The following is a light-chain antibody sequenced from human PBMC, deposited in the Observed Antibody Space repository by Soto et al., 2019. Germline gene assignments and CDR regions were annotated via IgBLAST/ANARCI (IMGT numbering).Light chain of an antibody. V-gene: IGKV3-20*01. CDR1: QSISNSY. CDR2: GAS. J-gene: IGKJ3*01. CDR3: QQFGSYT. Sequence: IVLTQSPGTLSLSPGERATLSSRASQSISNSYLVWYQQKPGQAPRLLIYGASSSATGIPDRFSGSGSGEHFTLTIGGLEPEDFAVYYCQQFGSYTFGPGTKVEIK.